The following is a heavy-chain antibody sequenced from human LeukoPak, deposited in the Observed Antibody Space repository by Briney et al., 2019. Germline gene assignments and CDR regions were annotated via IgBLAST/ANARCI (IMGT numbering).Heavy chain of an antibody. CDR2: IKEDGSEK. CDR3: AKDGGSTRLDY. CDR1: RFTFSNYW. J-gene: IGHJ4*02. D-gene: IGHD3-16*01. V-gene: IGHV3-7*01. Sequence: PGGSLRLSCAASRFTFSNYWMIWVRQAPGKGLEWVANIKEDGSEKYYVGSVKGRFTISRDNAKNSLYLQMNSLRDEDTAVYYCAKDGGSTRLDYWGQGTLVTVSS.